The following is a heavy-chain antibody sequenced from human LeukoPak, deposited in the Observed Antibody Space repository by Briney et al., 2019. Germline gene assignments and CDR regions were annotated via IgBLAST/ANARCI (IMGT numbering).Heavy chain of an antibody. CDR1: GYTFPNYG. J-gene: IGHJ4*02. D-gene: IGHD2-2*01. Sequence: ASVKVSCRASGYTFPNYGFSWVRQAPGQGLGWGGWISALNGNRKYAQKFQGRVTLPTDTSTSAAYMELRSLRSDDTAVYYCVRDGFCSSDRCYDKGGFDFWGQGTLVTVSS. CDR2: ISALNGNR. CDR3: VRDGFCSSDRCYDKGGFDF. V-gene: IGHV1-18*01.